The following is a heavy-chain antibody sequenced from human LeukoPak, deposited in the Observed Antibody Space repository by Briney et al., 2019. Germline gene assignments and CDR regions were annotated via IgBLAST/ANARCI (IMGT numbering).Heavy chain of an antibody. J-gene: IGHJ4*02. V-gene: IGHV3-7*03. CDR3: VRGKGDDY. D-gene: IGHD3-16*01. CDR2: IKQDGTEK. Sequence: GGSLRLSCAASGFIFSGFWMTWVRQAPGKGLEWMANIKQDGTEKYYVDSVKGRFTISRDNAKNSLYLQMNSLRVEDTAVYYCVRGKGDDYWGQGTLVTVSS. CDR1: GFIFSGFW.